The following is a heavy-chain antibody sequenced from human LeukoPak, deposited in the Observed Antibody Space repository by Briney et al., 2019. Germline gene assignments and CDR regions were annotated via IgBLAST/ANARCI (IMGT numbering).Heavy chain of an antibody. D-gene: IGHD3-3*01. V-gene: IGHV3-23*01. CDR2: ISGSGGST. CDR3: AKAGAGVGYRSGYYFDY. J-gene: IGHJ4*02. Sequence: PGGSLRLSCAASGFTFSSYAMNWVRQAPGKGLEWVSAISGSGGSTYYADSVKGRFTISRDNSKNTLYLQMNSLRAEDTAVYYCAKAGAGVGYRSGYYFDYWGQGTLVTVSS. CDR1: GFTFSSYA.